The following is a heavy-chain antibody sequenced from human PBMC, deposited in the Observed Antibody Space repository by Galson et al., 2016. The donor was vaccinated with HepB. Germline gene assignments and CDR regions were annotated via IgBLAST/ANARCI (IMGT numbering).Heavy chain of an antibody. CDR1: GYKFRTYG. CDR2: ISGYNGNT. J-gene: IGHJ4*02. V-gene: IGHV1-18*01. CDR3: ARDRYVVVGLGRLKGPFDY. D-gene: IGHD3-9*01. Sequence: SVKVSCKASGYKFRTYGISWVRQAPGQGLEWVGWISGYNGNTKYAQNFQYRVTMTTDTSTDTVHMELRSLRSDDTAKYYGARDRYVVVGLGRLKGPFDYWGQGALVTVSA.